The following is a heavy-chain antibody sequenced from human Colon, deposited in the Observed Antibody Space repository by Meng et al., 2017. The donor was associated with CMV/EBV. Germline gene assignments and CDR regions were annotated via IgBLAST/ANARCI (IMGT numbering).Heavy chain of an antibody. CDR3: ANLPVSSGFLRPDDY. CDR1: GLTLRSYA. J-gene: IGHJ4*02. CDR2: TSGSGDST. V-gene: IGHV3-23*01. Sequence: GGSLRLSCVASGLTLRSYAMSWVRQAPGKGLEWVSGTSGSGDSTFYADSVKGRFTMSRDNSKKTMYLEMNSLRVEDTAVYYCANLPVSSGFLRPDDYWGQGTLVTVSS. D-gene: IGHD6-25*01.